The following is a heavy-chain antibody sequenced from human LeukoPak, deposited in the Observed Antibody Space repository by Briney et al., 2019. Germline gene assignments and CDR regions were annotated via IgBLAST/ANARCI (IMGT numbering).Heavy chain of an antibody. Sequence: GGSLRLSCAASGVTFRSFAMSWVRQAPGKGLQWVSAISGSGGSTYYAGSMKGRFTISRGNSRNTLYLQMNSLRAEDTAIYYCARDYGDYVWSRTSDYYFDYWGQGTLVTVSS. CDR1: GVTFRSFA. CDR3: ARDYGDYVWSRTSDYYFDY. J-gene: IGHJ4*02. V-gene: IGHV3-23*01. CDR2: ISGSGGST. D-gene: IGHD4-17*01.